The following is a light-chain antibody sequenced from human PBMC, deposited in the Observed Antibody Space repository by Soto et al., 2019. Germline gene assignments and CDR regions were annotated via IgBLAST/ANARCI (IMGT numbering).Light chain of an antibody. V-gene: IGLV2-14*03. Sequence: QSALTQPASVSGSPGQSITISCTGTSSDVGGYNHVSWYQQHPGKAPKLMIYDVTDRPSGVSNRFSGSKSGNTASLAISGLQAEDEADYYCNSCTSTNTLVFGGGTQLTVL. CDR3: NSCTSTNTLV. J-gene: IGLJ2*01. CDR1: SSDVGGYNH. CDR2: DVT.